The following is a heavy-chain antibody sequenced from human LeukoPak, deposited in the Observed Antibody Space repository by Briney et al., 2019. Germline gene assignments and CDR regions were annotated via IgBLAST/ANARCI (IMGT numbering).Heavy chain of an antibody. Sequence: GGSLRLSCAASGFTFSSYAMSWVRQAPGKGLEWVSAISGSGGSTYYADSVKGRFTISRGNSKNTLYLQMNSLRAEDTAVYYCAKAITMIRSCLWHWGQGTLVTVSS. J-gene: IGHJ4*02. D-gene: IGHD3-22*01. V-gene: IGHV3-23*01. CDR3: AKAITMIRSCLWH. CDR2: ISGSGGST. CDR1: GFTFSSYA.